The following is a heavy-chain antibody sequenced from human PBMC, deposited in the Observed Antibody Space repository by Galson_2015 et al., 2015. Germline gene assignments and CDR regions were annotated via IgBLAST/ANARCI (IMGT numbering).Heavy chain of an antibody. V-gene: IGHV3-74*01. CDR1: GFTFSSYW. CDR3: ARDWNDGLDP. D-gene: IGHD1-1*01. J-gene: IGHJ5*02. Sequence: SLRLSCAASGFTFSSYWMHWVRHAPGRGLVWVSRINSDGSSTNYADSVKGRFTFSRDNAKNTLYLQMNSLRAEDTAVYYCARDWNDGLDPWGQGTLVTVSS. CDR2: INSDGSST.